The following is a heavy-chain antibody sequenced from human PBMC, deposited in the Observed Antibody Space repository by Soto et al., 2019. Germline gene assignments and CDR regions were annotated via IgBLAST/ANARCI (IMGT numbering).Heavy chain of an antibody. V-gene: IGHV1-69*13. D-gene: IGHD3-22*01. Sequence: SVKVSCKASGGTFSSYAISWVRQAPGQGLEWMGGIIPIFGTAKYAQRFQGRVTITADESTSTAYMELSSLRSEDTAVYYCASSNSYDSSGYYAVSFDIWGQGTMVTVSS. CDR1: GGTFSSYA. CDR3: ASSNSYDSSGYYAVSFDI. CDR2: IIPIFGTA. J-gene: IGHJ3*02.